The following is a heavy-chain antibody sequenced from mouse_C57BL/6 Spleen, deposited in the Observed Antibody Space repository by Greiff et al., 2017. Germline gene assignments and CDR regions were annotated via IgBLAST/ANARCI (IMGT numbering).Heavy chain of an antibody. V-gene: IGHV1-22*01. J-gene: IGHJ3*01. CDR1: GYTFTDYN. D-gene: IGHD2-1*01. Sequence: VQLQQSGPELVKPGASVKMSCKASGYTFTDYNMHWVKQSPGKSLEWIGYINPNNGGTSYNQKFKGKATLTVNKSSSTAYMELRSLTSEDSAVYYCARSGNYVLAWFAYWGQGTLVTVSA. CDR2: INPNNGGT. CDR3: ARSGNYVLAWFAY.